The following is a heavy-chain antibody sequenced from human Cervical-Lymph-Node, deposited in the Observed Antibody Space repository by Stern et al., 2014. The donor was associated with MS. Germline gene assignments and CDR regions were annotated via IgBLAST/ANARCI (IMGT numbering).Heavy chain of an antibody. Sequence: QLQLQESGPGLVKPSQTLSLTCTVSGGSISSGSYYWSWIRQPAGKGLEWIGRIYTSGSTNYNPSLKSRVTISVDTSKNQFSLKLSSGTAADTAVYYCARDGGYQFDYWGQGTLVTVSS. CDR3: ARDGGYQFDY. V-gene: IGHV4-61*02. CDR1: GGSISSGSYY. J-gene: IGHJ4*02. CDR2: IYTSGST. D-gene: IGHD5-12*01.